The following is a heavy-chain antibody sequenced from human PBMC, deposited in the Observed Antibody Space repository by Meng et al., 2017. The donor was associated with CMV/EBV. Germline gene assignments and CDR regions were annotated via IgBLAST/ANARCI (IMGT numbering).Heavy chain of an antibody. CDR1: GFTFGDYA. J-gene: IGHJ4*02. CDR3: ARVGGGCSSTSCSPIDY. Sequence: ESLKISCTASGFTFGDYAMSWIRQPPGKGLEWIGEINHSGSTNYNPSLKSRVTISVDTSKNQFSLKLSSVTAADTAAYYCARVGGGCSSTSCSPIDYWGQGTLVTVSS. CDR2: INHSGST. V-gene: IGHV4-34*01. D-gene: IGHD2-2*01.